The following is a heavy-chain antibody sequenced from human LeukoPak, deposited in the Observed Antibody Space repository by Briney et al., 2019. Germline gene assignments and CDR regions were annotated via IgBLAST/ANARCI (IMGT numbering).Heavy chain of an antibody. CDR1: GGSISSGSYY. V-gene: IGHV4-61*02. J-gene: IGHJ3*02. Sequence: PSQTLSLTCTVSGGSISSGSYYWSWIRQPAGKGLEWIGRIYTSGSTNYNPSLKSRVTISVDTSKNQFSLKLSSVTAADTAVYYCAKDRWLGAFDIWGQGTMVTVSS. D-gene: IGHD6-19*01. CDR3: AKDRWLGAFDI. CDR2: IYTSGST.